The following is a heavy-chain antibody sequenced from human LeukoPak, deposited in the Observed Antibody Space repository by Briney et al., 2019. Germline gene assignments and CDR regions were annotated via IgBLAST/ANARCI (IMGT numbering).Heavy chain of an antibody. CDR2: IYHSGST. D-gene: IGHD3-10*01. V-gene: IGHV4-38-2*01. CDR1: GYSISSGYY. CDR3: ARLTNWFDP. J-gene: IGHJ5*02. Sequence: SETLSLTCAVSGYSISSGYYWGWIRQPPEKGLEWIGSIYHSGSTYYNPSLKSRVTISVDTSKNQFSLKLSSVTAADTAVYYCARLTNWFDPWGQGTLVTVSS.